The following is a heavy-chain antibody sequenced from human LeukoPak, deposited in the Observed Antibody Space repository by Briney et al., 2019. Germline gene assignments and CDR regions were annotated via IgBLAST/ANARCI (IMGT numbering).Heavy chain of an antibody. D-gene: IGHD3-10*01. CDR1: DGSFSGYY. V-gene: IGHV4-59*01. CDR3: ARDYGSGGDY. CDR2: IYYSGST. Sequence: PSETLSLTCAVYDGSFSGYYWSWIRQPPEKGLEWIGYIYYSGSTNYNPSLKSRVTISVDTSKNQFSLKLSSVTAADTAVYYCARDYGSGGDYWGQGTLVTVSS. J-gene: IGHJ4*02.